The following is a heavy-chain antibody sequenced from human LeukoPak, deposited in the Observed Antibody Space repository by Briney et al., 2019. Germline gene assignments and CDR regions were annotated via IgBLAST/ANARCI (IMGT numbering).Heavy chain of an antibody. CDR3: AKDDGYMITFGGRLDY. CDR1: GFTFSSYG. J-gene: IGHJ4*02. D-gene: IGHD3-16*01. Sequence: GGSLRLSCAASGFTFSSYGMHWVRQAPGKGLEWVAVISYDGSNKYYADSVKGRFTISRDNSKNTLYLQMNSLRAEDTAVYYCAKDDGYMITFGGRLDYWGQGTLVTVSS. CDR2: ISYDGSNK. V-gene: IGHV3-30*18.